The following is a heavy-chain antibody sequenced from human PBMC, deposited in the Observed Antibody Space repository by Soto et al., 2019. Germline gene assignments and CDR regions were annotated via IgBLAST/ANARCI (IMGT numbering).Heavy chain of an antibody. J-gene: IGHJ4*02. V-gene: IGHV1-18*01. CDR1: GYTFTSYG. D-gene: IGHD6-19*01. CDR3: AREPVAGTYFDS. CDR2: INAYNGNT. Sequence: QVQLVQSGAEVKKPGASVKVSCKASGYTFTSYGIRWVRQAPGQGLEWMGWINAYNGNTNYAQKLQDRVTMTTDTSTSTADMELRSLSSDDTAVFYCAREPVAGTYFDSWGQGTLVTVSS.